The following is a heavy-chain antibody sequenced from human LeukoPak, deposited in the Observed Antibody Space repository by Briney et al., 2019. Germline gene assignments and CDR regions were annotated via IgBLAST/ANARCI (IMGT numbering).Heavy chain of an antibody. V-gene: IGHV1-2*02. J-gene: IGHJ3*02. CDR3: ARDHHYSSGWYYFPTPHAFDI. D-gene: IGHD6-19*01. Sequence: ASVKVSCKASRYTFTRYYMHWVRQAPGQGLEWMGWINPNSGGTNYAQKFQGRVTMTRDTSISTAYMELSRLRSDDTAVYYCARDHHYSSGWYYFPTPHAFDIWGQGTMVTVSS. CDR1: RYTFTRYY. CDR2: INPNSGGT.